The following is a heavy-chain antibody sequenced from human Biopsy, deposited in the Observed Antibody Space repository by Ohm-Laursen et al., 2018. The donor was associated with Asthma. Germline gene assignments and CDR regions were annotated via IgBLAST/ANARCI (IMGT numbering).Heavy chain of an antibody. V-gene: IGHV3-30*01. CDR3: VRDGTDDAFDI. J-gene: IGHJ3*02. CDR1: GFSFSNFA. D-gene: IGHD1-1*01. Sequence: SLRLSCAASGFSFSNFAIHWVRQAPGKGLKWVGVISKDASTQDYADSVKGRFTMDRDNSKNTLDLQMNSLREEDTAVYYCVRDGTDDAFDIWGQGTVVSVSS. CDR2: ISKDASTQ.